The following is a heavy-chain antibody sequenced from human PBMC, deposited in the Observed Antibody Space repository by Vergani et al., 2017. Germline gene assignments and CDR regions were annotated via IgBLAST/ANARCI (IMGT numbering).Heavy chain of an antibody. CDR2: MNPNSGNT. D-gene: IGHD1-1*01. V-gene: IGHV1-8*01. J-gene: IGHJ6*02. CDR3: AGISYRDQTYLYYGKDV. CDR1: GYTFTSSD. Sequence: QVQLVQSGAEVKKPGASVKVSCKASGYTFTSSDINWVRQATGQGLEWMGWMNPNSGNTGYAQKFQGRVTMTRNTSISTAYMERSSLRSEDTTVDYCAGISYRDQTYLYYGKDVWGQGTTVTVS.